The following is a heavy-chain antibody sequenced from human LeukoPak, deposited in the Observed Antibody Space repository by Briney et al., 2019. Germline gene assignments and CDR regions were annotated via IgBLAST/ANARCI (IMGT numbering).Heavy chain of an antibody. V-gene: IGHV4-59*11. CDR3: ARPPHAYDSWSGYYPRCFDP. CDR1: GGSISSHY. CDR2: IYYSGST. D-gene: IGHD3-3*01. Sequence: SETLSLTCTVSGGSISSHYWSWVRQPPGKGLEWIGYIYYSGSTNYNPSLKSRVTISADTSKNQFSLKLSSVTAADTAVYYCARPPHAYDSWSGYYPRCFDPWGLVTLVNVSS. J-gene: IGHJ5*02.